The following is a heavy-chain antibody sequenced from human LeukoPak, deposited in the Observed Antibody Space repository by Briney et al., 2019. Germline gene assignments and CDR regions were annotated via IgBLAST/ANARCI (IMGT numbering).Heavy chain of an antibody. Sequence: PGGSLRLSCAASGFTFSIYGMHWIRQAPGKGLEWVSYISSSGSTIYYADSVKGRFTISRDNAKNSLYLQMNSLRAEDTAVYYCARRHGIQLGDYYGMDVWGQGTTVTVSS. D-gene: IGHD5-18*01. J-gene: IGHJ6*02. CDR1: GFTFSIYG. V-gene: IGHV3-48*04. CDR3: ARRHGIQLGDYYGMDV. CDR2: ISSSGSTI.